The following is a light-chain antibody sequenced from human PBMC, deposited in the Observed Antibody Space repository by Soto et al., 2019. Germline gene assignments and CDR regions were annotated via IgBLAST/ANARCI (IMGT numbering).Light chain of an antibody. V-gene: IGKV1-5*01. J-gene: IGKJ1*01. CDR1: QSISTW. CDR3: QQYNNWPQT. CDR2: EAS. Sequence: SQMTQSPSTLSASIGDMVTITWRASQSISTWLAWYQQKPGKAPKLLIYEASSLESGVPSRFSGSGSGTEFTLTISSLQSEDFAVYYCQQYNNWPQTFGQGTKVDI.